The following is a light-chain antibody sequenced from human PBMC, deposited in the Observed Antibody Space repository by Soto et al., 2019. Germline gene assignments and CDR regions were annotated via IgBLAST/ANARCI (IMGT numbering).Light chain of an antibody. CDR2: GNT. J-gene: IGLJ1*01. Sequence: QPVLTQPPSVSGAPGQRVTISCTGSNSNIGSNYDVIWYQQLPGTAPKLLIYGNTHRPSGVPHRFSGSKSGTLASLAITGLQPEDEDDYYCQSYDSRLSGYVFGSGTKVTVL. CDR3: QSYDSRLSGYV. V-gene: IGLV1-40*01. CDR1: NSNIGSNYD.